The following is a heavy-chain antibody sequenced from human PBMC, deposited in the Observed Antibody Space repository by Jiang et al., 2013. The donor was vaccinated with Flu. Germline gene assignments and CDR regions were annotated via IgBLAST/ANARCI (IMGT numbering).Heavy chain of an antibody. V-gene: IGHV1-46*01. D-gene: IGHD4-11*01. Sequence: QLVESGAEVKKPGASVKVSCKASGYTFTNYYIHWVRQAPGQGLEWMGVINPSGGSTSYAQKFQGRVTMTRDTSTSTVYMELSSLRSEDTAVYYCARDLMTNYYYYAMDVWGQGTTVTVSS. CDR1: GYTFTNYY. CDR3: ARDLMTNYYYYAMDV. J-gene: IGHJ6*02. CDR2: INPSGGST.